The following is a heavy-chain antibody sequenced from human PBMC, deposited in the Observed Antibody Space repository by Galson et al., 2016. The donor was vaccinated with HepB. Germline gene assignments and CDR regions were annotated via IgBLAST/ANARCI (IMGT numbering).Heavy chain of an antibody. CDR1: GGAFSSYA. Sequence: SVKVSCKASGGAFSSYAISWVRQAPGQGLEWMGGIIPIFGTANYAQKFQGRVTITADESTSTASMELSSLRSEDTAVYYCARDRYFDWFRALDIWGQVTMVTVSS. D-gene: IGHD3-9*01. V-gene: IGHV1-69*13. CDR3: ARDRYFDWFRALDI. CDR2: IIPIFGTA. J-gene: IGHJ3*02.